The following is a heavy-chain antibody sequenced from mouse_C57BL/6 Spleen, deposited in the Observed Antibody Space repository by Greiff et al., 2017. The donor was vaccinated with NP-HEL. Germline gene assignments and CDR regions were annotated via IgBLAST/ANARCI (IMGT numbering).Heavy chain of an antibody. CDR2: IRLKSDNYAT. CDR3: TEGNYGASEAWFAY. D-gene: IGHD1-1*01. J-gene: IGHJ3*01. CDR1: GFTFSNYW. Sequence: EVMLVESGGGLVQPGGSMKLSCVASGFTFSNYWMNWVRQSPEKGLEWVAQIRLKSDNYATHYAESVKGRFTISRDDSKSSVYLQMNNLRAEDTGIYYCTEGNYGASEAWFAYWGQGTLVTVSA. V-gene: IGHV6-3*01.